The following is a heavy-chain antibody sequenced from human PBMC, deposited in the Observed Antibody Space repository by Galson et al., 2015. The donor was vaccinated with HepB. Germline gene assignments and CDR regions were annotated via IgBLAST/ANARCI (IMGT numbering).Heavy chain of an antibody. V-gene: IGHV7-4-1*02. CDR3: ARSYGDQRRDY. D-gene: IGHD4-17*01. CDR1: GYTFTNYA. J-gene: IGHJ4*02. Sequence: SVKVSCKASGYTFTNYAMNWVRQAPGQGLEWLGWINTNTGNPTYAQGFTGRFVFSLDTSVSAAYLQISSLKAEDTAVYYCARSYGDQRRDYWGQGTLVTVSS. CDR2: INTNTGNP.